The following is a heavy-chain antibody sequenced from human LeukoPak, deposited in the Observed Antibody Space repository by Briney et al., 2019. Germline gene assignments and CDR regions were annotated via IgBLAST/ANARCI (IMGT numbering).Heavy chain of an antibody. CDR1: GFTFSTYA. D-gene: IGHD1-26*01. Sequence: GGSLRLSCSASGFTFSTYAMHWVRQAPGKGLEFVSAISSNGGSTFYADSVKGGFSISRDNSKDTLYLQMSSLRAEDTAVYYCVKSAYSGSYFSLDYWGQGTLVTVSS. J-gene: IGHJ4*02. CDR2: ISSNGGST. CDR3: VKSAYSGSYFSLDY. V-gene: IGHV3-64D*09.